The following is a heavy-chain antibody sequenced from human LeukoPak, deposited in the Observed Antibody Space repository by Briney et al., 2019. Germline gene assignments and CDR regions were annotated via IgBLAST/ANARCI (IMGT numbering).Heavy chain of an antibody. J-gene: IGHJ3*02. CDR1: GGSISSYY. V-gene: IGHV4-59*01. CDR2: IYYSGST. CDR3: ARTVDDAFDI. Sequence: SETLSLTCTVSGGSISSYYWSWIRQPPGKGVEWIGYIYYSGSTNYNPSLKSRVTISVDTSKNQFSLKLSSVTAADTAVYYCARTVDDAFDIWGQGTMVTVSS. D-gene: IGHD4-23*01.